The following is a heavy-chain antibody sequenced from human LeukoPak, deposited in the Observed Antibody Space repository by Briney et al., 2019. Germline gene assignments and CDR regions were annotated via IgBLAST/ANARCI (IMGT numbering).Heavy chain of an antibody. CDR2: ISAYNGNT. J-gene: IGHJ4*02. V-gene: IGHV1-18*01. D-gene: IGHD3-22*01. Sequence: ASVKVSCKASGYTFTSYGISWVRQAPGQGLEWMGWISAYNGNTNYPQKLQGRVTMTTDTSTSTAYMELRSLRSDDTAVYYCARDPYDSSGYDYDYWGQGTLVTVSS. CDR1: GYTFTSYG. CDR3: ARDPYDSSGYDYDY.